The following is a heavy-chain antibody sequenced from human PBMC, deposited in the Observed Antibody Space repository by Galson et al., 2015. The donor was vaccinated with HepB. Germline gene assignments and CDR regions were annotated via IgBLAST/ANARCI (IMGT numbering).Heavy chain of an antibody. Sequence: SLRLSCAASGFTFSTYSMIWARQAPGKGLEWVSYIGYRTSNIFYADSVKGRFTISRDNAKNSLSLQMSSLRDGDTAVYYCARVREGRNWDFDYWGRGTLVTVSS. CDR3: ARVREGRNWDFDY. D-gene: IGHD3-10*01. J-gene: IGHJ2*01. CDR1: GFTFSTYS. V-gene: IGHV3-21*06. CDR2: IGYRTSNI.